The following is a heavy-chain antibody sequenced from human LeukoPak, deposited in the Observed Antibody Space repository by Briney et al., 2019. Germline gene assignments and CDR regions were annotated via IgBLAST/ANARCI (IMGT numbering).Heavy chain of an antibody. CDR1: GGTFSSYA. D-gene: IGHD4-23*01. Sequence: ASEKVSCKASGGTFSSYAISWVRQAPGQGLERMGSIIPILGIANYAQKFQGRVTITADKSTSTAYMELSSLRSEDTAVYYCAANGGGGYGGSFTNYYYYGMDVWGQGTTVTVSS. CDR2: IIPILGIA. V-gene: IGHV1-69*04. J-gene: IGHJ6*02. CDR3: AANGGGGYGGSFTNYYYYGMDV.